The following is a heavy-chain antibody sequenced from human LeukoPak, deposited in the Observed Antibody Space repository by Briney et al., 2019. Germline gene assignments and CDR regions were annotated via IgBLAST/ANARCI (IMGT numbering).Heavy chain of an antibody. Sequence: SETLSLTCTVSGGSVSDYYWSWIRQSPGKGLEWIGYIYYTGTSYNPSLKSRVTISADTSKNQFSLKLSSVTAADTAVYYCARGRAGRGYSYVIYYYYYMDVWGKGTTVTVSS. CDR2: IYYTGT. V-gene: IGHV4-59*02. CDR3: ARGRAGRGYSYVIYYYYYMDV. D-gene: IGHD5-18*01. J-gene: IGHJ6*03. CDR1: GGSVSDYY.